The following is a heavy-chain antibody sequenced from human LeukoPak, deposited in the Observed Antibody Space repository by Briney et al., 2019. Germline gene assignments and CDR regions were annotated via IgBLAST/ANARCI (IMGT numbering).Heavy chain of an antibody. CDR2: MNPNSGNT. Sequence: ASVKVSCKASGYTFTSYDINWVRQATGQGLEWMGWMNPNSGNTGYAQKFQGRVTMTRNTSISTAYMELSSLRSEDTAVYYCARGGAGIAARSRSYYFDYWGQGTLVTVSS. J-gene: IGHJ4*02. V-gene: IGHV1-8*01. CDR3: ARGGAGIAARSRSYYFDY. CDR1: GYTFTSYD. D-gene: IGHD6-6*01.